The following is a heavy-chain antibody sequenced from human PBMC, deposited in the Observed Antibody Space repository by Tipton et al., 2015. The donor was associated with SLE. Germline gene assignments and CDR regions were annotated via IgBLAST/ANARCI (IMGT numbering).Heavy chain of an antibody. J-gene: IGHJ4*02. CDR3: ARGFCSDGVCYGRGYFDH. V-gene: IGHV4-39*07. Sequence: LRLSCTLSGGSIRSGNYFWGWIRQPPGKGLEWLGIIYYSGSTYFNPSLKSRVTIQVDTSKNQFSLRMNSVTAADTAMYYCARGFCSDGVCYGRGYFDHWGPGTLVAVS. CDR1: GGSIRSGNYF. CDR2: IYYSGST. D-gene: IGHD2-8*01.